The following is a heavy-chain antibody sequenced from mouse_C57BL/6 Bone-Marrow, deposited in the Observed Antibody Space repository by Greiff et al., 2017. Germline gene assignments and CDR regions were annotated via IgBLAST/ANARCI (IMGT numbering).Heavy chain of an antibody. D-gene: IGHD2-13*01. CDR1: GYSFNDYS. V-gene: IGHV1-80*01. CDR3: ARDDYWGFDY. J-gene: IGHJ3*01. CDR2: IDPEYGDT. Sequence: QVQLQQSGAELVKPGASVKISCTASGYSFNDYSLHWVKQRPGKGLEWIGWIDPEYGDTSYHWKFKGKATLTADQSSSTAYMQLSRLTSEDTAVYYCARDDYWGFDYWGQGTPVTVS.